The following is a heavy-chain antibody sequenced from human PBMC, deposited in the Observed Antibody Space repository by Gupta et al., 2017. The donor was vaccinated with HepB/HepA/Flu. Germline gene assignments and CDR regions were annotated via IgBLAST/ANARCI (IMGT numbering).Heavy chain of an antibody. CDR1: GDSVSSNSAA. J-gene: IGHJ5*02. V-gene: IGHV6-1*01. CDR3: AREVNADWGA. CDR2: TYYRSKWYN. D-gene: IGHD3-16*01. Sequence: QVQLQQSGPGLVKPSQTLSLTCAISGDSVSSNSAAWDWIRQSPSRGLEWLGRTYYRSKWYNDYALSVKNRIIINPDTPKNQFSLQVNSVTPEDTAVYYCAREVNADWGAWGQGTLVTGSS.